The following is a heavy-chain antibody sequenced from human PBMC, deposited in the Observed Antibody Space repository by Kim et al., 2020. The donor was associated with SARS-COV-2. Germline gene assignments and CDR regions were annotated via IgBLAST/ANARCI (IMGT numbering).Heavy chain of an antibody. CDR1: GYTFTSYY. Sequence: ASVKVSCKASGYTFTSYYMHWVRQAPGQGLEWMGIINPSGGSTSYAQKFQGRVTMTRDTSTSTVYMELSSLRSEDTAVYYCARGVLRYFDWLNWFDPWGQGTLVTVSS. CDR2: INPSGGST. V-gene: IGHV1-46*01. CDR3: ARGVLRYFDWLNWFDP. J-gene: IGHJ5*02. D-gene: IGHD3-9*01.